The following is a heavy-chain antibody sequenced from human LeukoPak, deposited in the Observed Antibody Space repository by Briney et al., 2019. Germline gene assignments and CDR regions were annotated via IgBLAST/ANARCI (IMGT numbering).Heavy chain of an antibody. CDR2: TYYRSKWFN. Sequence: SQTLSLTCAISGDSVSSNSAAWNWIRQSPSRGLEWLGRTYYRSKWFNDYAASVKSRITINPDTSKNQFSLQLNSVTPEDTAVYYCARAAAAKGAFDYWGQGTLVTVSS. CDR3: ARAAAAKGAFDY. CDR1: GDSVSSNSAA. D-gene: IGHD6-13*01. V-gene: IGHV6-1*01. J-gene: IGHJ4*02.